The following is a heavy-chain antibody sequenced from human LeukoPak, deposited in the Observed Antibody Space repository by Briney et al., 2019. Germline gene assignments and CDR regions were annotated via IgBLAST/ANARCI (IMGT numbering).Heavy chain of an antibody. Sequence: PGGSLRLSCAASGFTFSSYAMSWVRQAPGKGPEWVSGIRDSGGSTFYADSVKGRFTISRDNSKNTLYLQMNSLRAEDTAVYYCAKDREGGYCSGGSCSFDYWGQGTLVTVSS. CDR1: GFTFSSYA. CDR2: IRDSGGST. V-gene: IGHV3-23*01. J-gene: IGHJ4*02. D-gene: IGHD2-15*01. CDR3: AKDREGGYCSGGSCSFDY.